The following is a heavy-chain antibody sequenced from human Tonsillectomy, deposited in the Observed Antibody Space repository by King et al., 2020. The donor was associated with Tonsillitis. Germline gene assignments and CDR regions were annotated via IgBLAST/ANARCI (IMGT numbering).Heavy chain of an antibody. CDR1: GGSVSSGSYY. V-gene: IGHV4-61*01. D-gene: IGHD4-23*01. CDR3: ARGSAVVKNGMDV. CDR2: IYYSGST. Sequence: QLQESGPGLVKPSETLSLTCTVSGGSVSSGSYYWSWIRQPPGKGLEWIGYIYYSGSTTHNPSLKSRVSTSIDTSKNQFSLKLGSVTAADTAVYYCARGSAVVKNGMDVWGQGTTVTVSS. J-gene: IGHJ6*02.